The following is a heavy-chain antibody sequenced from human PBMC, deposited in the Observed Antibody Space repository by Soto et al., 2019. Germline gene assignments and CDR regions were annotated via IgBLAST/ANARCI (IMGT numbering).Heavy chain of an antibody. CDR3: ARPFATYYYDSSGYYPPDY. CDR2: ISAYNGNT. J-gene: IGHJ4*02. V-gene: IGHV1-18*01. D-gene: IGHD3-22*01. CDR1: GYTFTSYG. Sequence: VKVSCKASGYTFTSYGISWVRQAPGQGLEWMGWISAYNGNTNYAQKLQGRVTMTTDTSTSTAYMELRSLRSDDTAVYYCARPFATYYYDSSGYYPPDYWGQGTLVTVSS.